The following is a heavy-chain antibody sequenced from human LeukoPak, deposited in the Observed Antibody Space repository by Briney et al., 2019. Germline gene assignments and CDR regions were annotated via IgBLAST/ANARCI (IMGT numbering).Heavy chain of an antibody. Sequence: SETLSLTCTVSGGSISSYYWSWIRQPAGKGLEWIGRIYTSGSTNYNPSLKSRVTISVDKSMNQFSLKLSSVTAADTAVYYCARVGPLSPGDWFDPWGQGTLVTVSS. CDR1: GGSISSYY. J-gene: IGHJ5*02. CDR3: ARVGPLSPGDWFDP. D-gene: IGHD3-16*02. CDR2: IYTSGST. V-gene: IGHV4-4*07.